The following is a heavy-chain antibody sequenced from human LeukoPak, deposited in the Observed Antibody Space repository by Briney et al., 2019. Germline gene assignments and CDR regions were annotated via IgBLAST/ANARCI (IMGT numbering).Heavy chain of an antibody. D-gene: IGHD6-13*01. CDR2: INSDGSSI. CDR3: ARTHAGDSSSWYGY. CDR1: GFTLSSYW. Sequence: GGSLRLSCTASGFTLSSYWMHWVRQAPGKGLVWVSRINSDGSSINYADSVRGRFTISRDNAKNTVYLQMNSLRAEDTAVYYCARTHAGDSSSWYGYWGQGTLVTVSS. J-gene: IGHJ4*02. V-gene: IGHV3-74*01.